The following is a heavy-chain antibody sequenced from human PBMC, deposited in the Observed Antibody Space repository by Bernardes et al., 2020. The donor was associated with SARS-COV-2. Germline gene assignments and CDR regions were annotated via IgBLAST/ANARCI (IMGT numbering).Heavy chain of an antibody. CDR3: AGYGSGSYKWFDP. Sequence: GGSLRLSCAASGFTFSSYAMTWVRQAPGKGLEWVSTISGSGGSTDYADSVKGRFTISRDNSKNTLYLQMNSLRAEDTAVFYCAGYGSGSYKWFDPWGQGTLVTVSS. J-gene: IGHJ5*02. CDR2: ISGSGGST. V-gene: IGHV3-23*01. D-gene: IGHD3-10*01. CDR1: GFTFSSYA.